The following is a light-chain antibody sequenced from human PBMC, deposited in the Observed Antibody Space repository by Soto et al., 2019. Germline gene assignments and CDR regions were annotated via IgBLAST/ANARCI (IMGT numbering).Light chain of an antibody. J-gene: IGKJ1*01. Sequence: EVVLTQSPGTLSLSPRERATLSCRASQSVSNNYLAWYQHKPGQAPRLLIYGASNRAPGIPDRFSGSGSGPDFTLTISRLEPEDFAVYSCQQYAASPRTFGQGTLVEVK. V-gene: IGKV3-20*01. CDR1: QSVSNNY. CDR3: QQYAASPRT. CDR2: GAS.